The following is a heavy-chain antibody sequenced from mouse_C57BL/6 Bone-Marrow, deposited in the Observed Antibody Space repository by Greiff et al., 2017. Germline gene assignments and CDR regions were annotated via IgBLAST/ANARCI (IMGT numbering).Heavy chain of an antibody. CDR2: ISNGGGST. Sequence: EVKLVESGGGLVQPGGSLKLSCAASGFTFSDSYMYWVRQTPEKRLEWVAYISNGGGSTYYPDTVKGRLTISRDNAKNTLYLQLSRLKSEDTAMYDCARAYYAMDYWGQGTSVTVSS. J-gene: IGHJ4*01. CDR1: GFTFSDSY. CDR3: ARAYYAMDY. V-gene: IGHV5-12*01.